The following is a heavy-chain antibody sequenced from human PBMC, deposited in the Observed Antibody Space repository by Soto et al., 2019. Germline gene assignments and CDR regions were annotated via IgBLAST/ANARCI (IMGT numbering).Heavy chain of an antibody. J-gene: IGHJ4*02. D-gene: IGHD2-15*01. CDR2: MNPNSGNT. Sequence: GASVKVSCKASGYTFTSYDINWVRQATGQGLEWMGWMNPNSGNTGYAQKFQGRVTMTRNTSISTAYMELSSLRSEDTAVYYCARGGDNRYCSGDSCYLPLDYWGQGTLVTVSS. CDR1: GYTFTSYD. V-gene: IGHV1-8*01. CDR3: ARGGDNRYCSGDSCYLPLDY.